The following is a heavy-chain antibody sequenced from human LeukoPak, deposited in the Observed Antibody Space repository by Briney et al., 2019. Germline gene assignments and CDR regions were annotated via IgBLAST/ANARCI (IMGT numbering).Heavy chain of an antibody. CDR2: MYSFGNT. V-gene: IGHV3-53*01. Sequence: GGSLRLSCAVSEFTVSSTYMSWVRQAPGKGLEWVSLMYSFGNTYYADSVKGRFTISRDNSENTLYLQMNSLRAEDTALYYCARGKPVTGTPDYYSYGMDVWGQGTMVTVSS. CDR3: ARGKPVTGTPDYYSYGMDV. J-gene: IGHJ6*02. D-gene: IGHD1-20*01. CDR1: EFTVSSTY.